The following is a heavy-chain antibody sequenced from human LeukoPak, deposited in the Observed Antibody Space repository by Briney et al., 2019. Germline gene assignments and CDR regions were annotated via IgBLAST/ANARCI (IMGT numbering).Heavy chain of an antibody. CDR3: TRDDRYCSRTSCSYFDY. D-gene: IGHD2-2*01. CDR2: IRTKAYGGTT. J-gene: IGHJ4*02. V-gene: IGHV3-49*03. Sequence: PGRSLRLSCTGSGFTFGDYAMSWFRQAPGKGLEWVGFIRTKAYGGTTEYAASVKGRFTISRDDSKSIAYLQMNSLKTEDTAVYYCTRDDRYCSRTSCSYFDYWGQGTLVTVSS. CDR1: GFTFGDYA.